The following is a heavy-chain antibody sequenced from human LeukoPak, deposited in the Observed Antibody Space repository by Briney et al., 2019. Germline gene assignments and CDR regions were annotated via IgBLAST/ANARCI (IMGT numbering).Heavy chain of an antibody. CDR2: ISSSSSYT. CDR1: GFTFSDYY. D-gene: IGHD3-22*01. Sequence: GGSLRLSCAASGFTFSDYYMSWIRQAPGKGLEWVPYISSSSSYTNYADSVKGRFTISRDNTKNSLYLQMNSLRAEDTAVYYCARRPYYYDSSGYYDDYWGQGTLVTVSS. CDR3: ARRPYYYDSSGYYDDY. V-gene: IGHV3-11*03. J-gene: IGHJ4*02.